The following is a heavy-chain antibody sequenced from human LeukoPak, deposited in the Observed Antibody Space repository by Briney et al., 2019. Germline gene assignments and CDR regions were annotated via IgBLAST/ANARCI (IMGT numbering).Heavy chain of an antibody. CDR2: IYTSGST. J-gene: IGHJ3*02. CDR3: ARQIVFRATPRALDI. CDR1: GGSISSYY. D-gene: IGHD1-26*01. V-gene: IGHV4-4*09. Sequence: PSETLSLTCTVSGGSISSYYWSWIRQPPGKGLEWIGYIYTSGSTNYNPSLKSRVTMSVDTSKNQFSLKLSSVPAADTAVYYCARQIVFRATPRALDIWGQGTMVTVSS.